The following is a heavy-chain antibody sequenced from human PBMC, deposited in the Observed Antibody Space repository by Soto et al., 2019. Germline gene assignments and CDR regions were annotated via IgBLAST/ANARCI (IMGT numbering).Heavy chain of an antibody. CDR3: ASGSTGYYYDFLTY. V-gene: IGHV3-30-3*01. Sequence: QVQLVESGGGVVQPGRSLRLSCAAPGFTFSTYAMHWVRQAPGKGLEWVAVISYDESNRYYADSVRGRFTISRDNSKNTLYLQMNTLRVEDTAVYYCASGSTGYYYDFLTYWGQGTLVTVSS. D-gene: IGHD3-22*01. CDR1: GFTFSTYA. J-gene: IGHJ4*02. CDR2: ISYDESNR.